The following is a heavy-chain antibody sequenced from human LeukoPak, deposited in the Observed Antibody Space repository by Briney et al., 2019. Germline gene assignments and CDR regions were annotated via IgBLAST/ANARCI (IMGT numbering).Heavy chain of an antibody. CDR2: IYYSGST. D-gene: IGHD2-2*01. J-gene: IGHJ6*02. V-gene: IGHV4-39*01. CDR1: GGSISSSSYS. Sequence: PSETLSLTCTVSGGSISSSSYSWGWIRQPPGKGLEWIGSIYYSGSTYYNPSLKSRVTISVDTSKNQFSLKLSSVTAADTAVYYCARHKYCSSTSCYSRWYYYYGMDVWGQGTTVTVSS. CDR3: ARHKYCSSTSCYSRWYYYYGMDV.